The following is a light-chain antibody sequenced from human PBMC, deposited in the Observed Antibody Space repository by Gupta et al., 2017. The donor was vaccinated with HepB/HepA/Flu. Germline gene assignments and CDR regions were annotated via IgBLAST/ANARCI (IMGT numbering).Light chain of an antibody. CDR2: EVS. CDR3: SSYTSSNTLGV. CDR1: SSDVGGYNY. V-gene: IGLV2-14*01. Sequence: QSARTQPASVSGSPGQSITISCTGTSSDVGGYNYVSWYQQHPGKAHKLMIYEVSNRPSGVANRFSGSKSGNTASLTISGLQAEDEADYYCSSYTSSNTLGVFGGGTKLTVL. J-gene: IGLJ2*01.